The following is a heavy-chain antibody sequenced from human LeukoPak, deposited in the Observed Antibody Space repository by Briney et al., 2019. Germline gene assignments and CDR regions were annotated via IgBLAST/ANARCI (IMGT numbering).Heavy chain of an antibody. CDR1: GFTFSSYS. CDR3: AGSMVVTPGGAFDI. J-gene: IGHJ3*02. V-gene: IGHV3-21*01. Sequence: GGSLRLSCAASGFTFSSYSMKWVRQAPGKGLEWVSSISRSSSYIYYADSVKGRFTISRDNANNSLYLQMNSLRAEDTAVYYCAGSMVVTPGGAFDIWGQGTMVTVSS. CDR2: ISRSSSYI. D-gene: IGHD4-23*01.